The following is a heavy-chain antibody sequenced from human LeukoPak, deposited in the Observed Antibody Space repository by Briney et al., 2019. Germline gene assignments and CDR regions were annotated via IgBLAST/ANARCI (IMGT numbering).Heavy chain of an antibody. D-gene: IGHD2/OR15-2a*01. CDR2: IYSSVST. Sequence: SETLSLTCTVPGGSISRYYWSWIRQPAGQGLEWIGRIYSSVSTNYNPSFESRVTMSVDTSKNQFSLRLSSVTAADTAVYYCARSPVVIYNYFDYWGQGTLVTVSS. J-gene: IGHJ4*02. CDR3: ARSPVVIYNYFDY. V-gene: IGHV4-4*07. CDR1: GGSISRYY.